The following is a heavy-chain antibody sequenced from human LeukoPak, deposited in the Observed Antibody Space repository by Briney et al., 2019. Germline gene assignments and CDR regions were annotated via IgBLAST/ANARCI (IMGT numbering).Heavy chain of an antibody. V-gene: IGHV3-23*01. D-gene: IGHD2-15*01. CDR2: ISDSGGST. CDR1: AFTFSSNA. J-gene: IGHJ4*02. CDR3: AKAPVTTCSGSYCYPFDY. Sequence: GGSLRLSCAASAFTFSSNAMSWVRQDPGNGLEWISAISDSGGSTYYADSVKGRFTISRDSSKNTLYLKMNSLRAEDAAVYYCAKAPVTTCSGSYCYPFDYWGQGTLVTVSS.